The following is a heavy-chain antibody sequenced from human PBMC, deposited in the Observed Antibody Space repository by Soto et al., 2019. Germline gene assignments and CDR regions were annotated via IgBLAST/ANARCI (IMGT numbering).Heavy chain of an antibody. Sequence: EVQLVESGGGLVKPGGSVRLSCAASGFTFSNAWMSWGRQAPGKGLEWVGRIKSKSAGGTTEYDAPVKDRFTISRDDSKNTLYLQMNSLKIEDTAVYYCARGHRSSGKIFDSWGQGTLVTVSS. D-gene: IGHD3-22*01. CDR2: IKSKSAGGTT. J-gene: IGHJ4*02. V-gene: IGHV3-15*01. CDR3: ARGHRSSGKIFDS. CDR1: GFTFSNAW.